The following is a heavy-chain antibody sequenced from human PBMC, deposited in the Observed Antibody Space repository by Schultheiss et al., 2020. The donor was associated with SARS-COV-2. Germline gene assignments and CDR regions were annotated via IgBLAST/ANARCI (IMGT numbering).Heavy chain of an antibody. J-gene: IGHJ6*02. V-gene: IGHV3-33*03. CDR2: IWYDGSNK. CDR1: GFTFSSYS. Sequence: GESLKISCAASGFTFSSYSMHWVRQAPGKGLEWVAVIWYDGSNKYYADSVKGRFTISRDNAKNSLFLQMNSLRAEDTAVYYCAKERRPAIDPWYGMDVWGHGTTVTVSS. D-gene: IGHD2-2*02. CDR3: AKERRPAIDPWYGMDV.